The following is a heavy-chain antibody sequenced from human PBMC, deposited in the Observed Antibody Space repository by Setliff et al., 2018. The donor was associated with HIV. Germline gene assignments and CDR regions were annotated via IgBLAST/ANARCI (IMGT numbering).Heavy chain of an antibody. V-gene: IGHV3-72*01. CDR3: VRAAAGLDI. CDR2: ITAKFNGYVK. J-gene: IGHJ4*02. D-gene: IGHD3-16*01. CDR1: GFTLSDHY. Sequence: GGSLSLSCAASGFTLSDHYIDWIRQPPGKGLEWVGRITAKFNGYVKEYAASVQGRFTISRDDSKDSLFLQMNNLKTEDTAVYYCVRAAAGLDIWSQKILVTVSS.